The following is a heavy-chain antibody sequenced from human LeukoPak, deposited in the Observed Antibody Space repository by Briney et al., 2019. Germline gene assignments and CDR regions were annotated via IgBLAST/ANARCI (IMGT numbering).Heavy chain of an antibody. Sequence: GGSLRLSCAAAGFTFSNYWMHWVRQAPGKGLEWVSYISSSSSTIYYADSVKGRFTISRDNAKNSLYLQMNSLRAEDTAVYYCARADSSGIGGTWGQGTLVTVPS. D-gene: IGHD6-19*01. CDR2: ISSSSSTI. J-gene: IGHJ5*02. CDR3: ARADSSGIGGT. CDR1: GFTFSNYW. V-gene: IGHV3-48*01.